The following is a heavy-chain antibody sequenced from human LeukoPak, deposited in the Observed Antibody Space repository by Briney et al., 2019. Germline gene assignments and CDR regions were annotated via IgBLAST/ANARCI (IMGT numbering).Heavy chain of an antibody. CDR1: GGSISSYY. Sequence: SETLSLTGTVSGGSISSYYWSWIRQPPGKGLEWIGYIYYSGSTNYDPSLKSRVTISVDTSKNQFSLKLSSVTAADTAVYYCARDSGSYSRAFDIWGQGTMVTVSS. J-gene: IGHJ3*02. V-gene: IGHV4-59*01. CDR2: IYYSGST. D-gene: IGHD1-26*01. CDR3: ARDSGSYSRAFDI.